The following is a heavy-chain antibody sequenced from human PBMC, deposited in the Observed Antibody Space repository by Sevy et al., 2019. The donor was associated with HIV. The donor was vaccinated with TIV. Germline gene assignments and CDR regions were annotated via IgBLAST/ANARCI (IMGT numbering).Heavy chain of an antibody. CDR1: GYTFTGYY. V-gene: IGHV1-2*02. CDR3: AAGGVVVVPSAGGAFDI. J-gene: IGHJ3*02. CDR2: INPNSGGT. D-gene: IGHD2-2*01. Sequence: ASVKVSCKASGYTFTGYYMHWVRQAPGQGLEWMGWINPNSGGTNYAQKFQGRVTMTRDTSISTAYMDLSRLRSDDTAVDYCAAGGVVVVPSAGGAFDIWGLGTMVTVSS.